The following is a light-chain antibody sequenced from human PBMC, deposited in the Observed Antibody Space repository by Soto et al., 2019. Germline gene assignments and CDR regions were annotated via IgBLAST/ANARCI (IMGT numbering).Light chain of an antibody. Sequence: SSVLTQPPSVSVAPGQTARITCGGANIGSKSVHWDQQKPGQAPVLVVSDDSDRPSGLPERFSGSNSGNTATLTISRVEAGDEADYYCQVWDSSSDPWVFGGGTKLTVL. J-gene: IGLJ3*02. CDR2: DDS. V-gene: IGLV3-21*02. CDR1: NIGSKS. CDR3: QVWDSSSDPWV.